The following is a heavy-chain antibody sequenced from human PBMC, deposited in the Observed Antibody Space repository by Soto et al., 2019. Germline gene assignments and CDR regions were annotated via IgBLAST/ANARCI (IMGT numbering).Heavy chain of an antibody. CDR2: INPSGGST. Sequence: ASVKVSCKASGYTFTSYYMHWVRQAPGQGLEWMGIINPSGGSTSYAQKFQGRVTMTRDTSTSTVYMELSSLRSEDTAVYYCARDGYNFVSSYYYGMDVWGQGTTVTVPS. CDR1: GYTFTSYY. J-gene: IGHJ6*02. D-gene: IGHD5-12*01. CDR3: ARDGYNFVSSYYYGMDV. V-gene: IGHV1-46*01.